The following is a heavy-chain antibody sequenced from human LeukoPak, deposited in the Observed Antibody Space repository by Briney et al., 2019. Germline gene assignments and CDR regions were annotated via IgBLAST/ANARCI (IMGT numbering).Heavy chain of an antibody. J-gene: IGHJ4*02. D-gene: IGHD3-3*01. Sequence: PGGSLRLSCAASGFTFSSYWMSWVRQAPGKGLEWVANIKQDGSEKYYVDSVKGRFTISRDNAKNSLYLQMNSLRAEDTAVYYCARDSAYYDFWSGYYSHFDYWGQGTLVTVSS. CDR1: GFTFSSYW. CDR3: ARDSAYYDFWSGYYSHFDY. V-gene: IGHV3-7*01. CDR2: IKQDGSEK.